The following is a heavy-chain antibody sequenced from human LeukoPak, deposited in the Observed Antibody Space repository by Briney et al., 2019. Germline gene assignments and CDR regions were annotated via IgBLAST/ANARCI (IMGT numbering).Heavy chain of an antibody. D-gene: IGHD3-3*01. CDR2: ISGSGDST. CDR3: AKTTSEGPPWSGYYTVDY. V-gene: IGHV3-23*01. J-gene: IGHJ4*02. CDR1: GFTFSSYA. Sequence: GGSLRLSCAASGFTFSSYAMSWVRQAPGKGLEWVSAISGSGDSTYYADSVKGRFTISRDNSKNTLYVQMNSLRAEDTAVYYCAKTTSEGPPWSGYYTVDYWGQGTLVTVSS.